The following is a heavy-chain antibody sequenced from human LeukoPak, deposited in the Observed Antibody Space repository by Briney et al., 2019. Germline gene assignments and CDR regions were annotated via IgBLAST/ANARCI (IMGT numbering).Heavy chain of an antibody. V-gene: IGHV1-69*06. CDR2: IIPIFGTA. Sequence: EASVKGSCKASGGTFSSYAISWVRQAPGQGLEWMGGIIPIFGTANYPQKFQGRVTITADKSTSTAYMELSSLRSEDTAVYYCARDYSIAVAADAAIDAFDIWGQGTMVTVSS. CDR1: GGTFSSYA. D-gene: IGHD6-19*01. J-gene: IGHJ3*02. CDR3: ARDYSIAVAADAAIDAFDI.